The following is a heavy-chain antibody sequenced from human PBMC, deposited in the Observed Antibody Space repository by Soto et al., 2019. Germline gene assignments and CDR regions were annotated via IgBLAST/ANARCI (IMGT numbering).Heavy chain of an antibody. CDR3: ASSIGHLEAYGMDI. CDR1: GFTFDEYA. D-gene: IGHD1-1*01. CDR2: ISWNSGSI. Sequence: GESLRVSCAASGFTFDEYAMHWVRQAPGKGLEWVSGISWNSGSIGYADSVKGRFTISRDNAKNTLYLQMNNLRAEDTAIYYCASSIGHLEAYGMDIRCQALTVSVSS. V-gene: IGHV3-9*01. J-gene: IGHJ6*02.